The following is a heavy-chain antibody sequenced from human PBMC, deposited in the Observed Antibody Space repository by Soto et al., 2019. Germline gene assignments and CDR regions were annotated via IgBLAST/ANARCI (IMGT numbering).Heavy chain of an antibody. Sequence: PSETLSLTCTVSGGPISSGGYYWSWIRQHPGKGLEWIGYIYYSGSTNYNPSLKSRVTISVDTSKNQFSLKLSSVTAADTAVYYCARDLRLDGMDVWGQGTTVTVSS. CDR3: ARDLRLDGMDV. CDR2: IYYSGST. J-gene: IGHJ6*02. D-gene: IGHD3-16*01. CDR1: GGPISSGGYY. V-gene: IGHV4-61*08.